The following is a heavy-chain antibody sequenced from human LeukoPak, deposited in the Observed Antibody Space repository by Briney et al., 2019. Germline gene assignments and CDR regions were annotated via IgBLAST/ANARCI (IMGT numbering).Heavy chain of an antibody. CDR2: ISSSGSTI. V-gene: IGHV3-48*03. CDR1: GFTFSNYE. CDR3: ASSTYSGSHWDAFDI. D-gene: IGHD1-26*01. J-gene: IGHJ3*02. Sequence: GGSLRLSCAASGFTFSNYEMNWVRQAPGKGLEWVSYISSSGSTIYYADSVMGRFTFSRDNAENSLYLQMNSLRAEDTAVYYCASSTYSGSHWDAFDIWGQGTMVTVSS.